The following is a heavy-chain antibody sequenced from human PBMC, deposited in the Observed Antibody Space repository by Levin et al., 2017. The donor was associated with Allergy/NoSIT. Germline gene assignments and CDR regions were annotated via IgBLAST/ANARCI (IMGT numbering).Heavy chain of an antibody. CDR1: GFTFSSYA. V-gene: IGHV3-30-3*01. D-gene: IGHD3-3*02. Sequence: GGSLRLSCAASGFTFSSYAMHWVRQAPGKGLEWVAVISYDGSNKYYADSVKGRFTISRDNSKNTLYLQMNSLRAEDTAVYYCAREDRTLVLGAFDIWGQGTMVTVAS. CDR2: ISYDGSNK. CDR3: AREDRTLVLGAFDI. J-gene: IGHJ3*02.